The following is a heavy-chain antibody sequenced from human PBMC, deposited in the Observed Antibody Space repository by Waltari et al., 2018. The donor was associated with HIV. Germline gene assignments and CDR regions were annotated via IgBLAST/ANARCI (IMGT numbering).Heavy chain of an antibody. V-gene: IGHV3-20*04. CDR2: INWNGGST. D-gene: IGHD3-10*01. CDR3: ARDYGSGSYYNY. J-gene: IGHJ4*02. CDR1: GFNFDDYG. Sequence: EVQLVESGGGVVRPGGSLRLSCVASGFNFDDYGMSWVRQAPGKGLGWVSGINWNGGSTGYADSGKGRFSISRDNAKNSLYLQMNSLRAEDTALYYCARDYGSGSYYNYWGQGTLVTVSS.